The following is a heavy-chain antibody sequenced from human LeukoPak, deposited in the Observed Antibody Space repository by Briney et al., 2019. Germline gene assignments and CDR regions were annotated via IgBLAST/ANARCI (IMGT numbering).Heavy chain of an antibody. V-gene: IGHV4-59*01. CDR1: GGSISSYY. CDR2: IYYSGST. J-gene: IGHJ4*02. CDR3: ARSDVLYGAYAD. Sequence: ASETLSLTCTVSGGSISSYYWSWIRQPPGKGLEWIGYIYYSGSTNYNPSLKSRVTISVDTSKNQFSLKLSSVTAADTAVYYCARSDVLYGAYADWGQGTLVTVSS. D-gene: IGHD4/OR15-4a*01.